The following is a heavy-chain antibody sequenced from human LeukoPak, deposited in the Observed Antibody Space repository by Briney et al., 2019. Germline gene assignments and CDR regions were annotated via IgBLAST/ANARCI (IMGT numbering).Heavy chain of an antibody. Sequence: GASVKVSCKASGYTFTSYYMHWVRQAPGQGLEWMGIINPSGGSTSYAQKFQGRVTMTRDTSISTAYMELSRLRSDDTAVYYCARVLVVVAATPVFDYWGQGTLVTVSS. CDR1: GYTFTSYY. CDR2: INPSGGST. J-gene: IGHJ4*02. V-gene: IGHV1-46*01. D-gene: IGHD2-15*01. CDR3: ARVLVVVAATPVFDY.